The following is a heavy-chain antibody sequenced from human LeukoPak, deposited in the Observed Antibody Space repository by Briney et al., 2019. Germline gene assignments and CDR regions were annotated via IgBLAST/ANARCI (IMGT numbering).Heavy chain of an antibody. CDR2: IYYSGST. D-gene: IGHD5-24*01. J-gene: IGHJ4*02. V-gene: IGHV4-59*08. CDR3: ARLQFRRLQSYYFDY. CDR1: GGSISRYY. Sequence: SETLSLTSTVSGGSISRYYRGWVRQPPGKGPEWIGYIYYSGSTNYNPSLKSRVTISVDTSKNQFSLELSSVTAADTAVYYCARLQFRRLQSYYFDYWGQGTLVTVSS.